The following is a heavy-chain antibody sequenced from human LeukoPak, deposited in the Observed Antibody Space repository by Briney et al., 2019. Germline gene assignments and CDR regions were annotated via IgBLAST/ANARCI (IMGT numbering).Heavy chain of an antibody. J-gene: IGHJ4*02. Sequence: GGSLRLSCAASGFIITNNYMNWVRQAPGKGLEWVSVIYGDDETNYADSVKGRFTISRDTSKNTLDLQMNSLRADDTAVYYCASWPGAWYGEDFWGQGTLVTVSS. CDR2: IYGDDET. CDR1: GFIITNNY. V-gene: IGHV3-53*01. D-gene: IGHD3-10*01. CDR3: ASWPGAWYGEDF.